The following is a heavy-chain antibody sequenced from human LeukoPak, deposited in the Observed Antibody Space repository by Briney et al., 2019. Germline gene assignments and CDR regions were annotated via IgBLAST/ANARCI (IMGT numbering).Heavy chain of an antibody. D-gene: IGHD6-19*01. Sequence: GGSLRLSCAASGFTFDDYAMHWVRQAPGKGLEWVSGISWNSGSIGHADSVKGRFTISRDNAKNSLYLQMNSLRAEDTALYYCAKTRGCYSPLLFDYWGQGTLVTVSS. CDR3: AKTRGCYSPLLFDY. J-gene: IGHJ4*02. CDR2: ISWNSGSI. CDR1: GFTFDDYA. V-gene: IGHV3-9*01.